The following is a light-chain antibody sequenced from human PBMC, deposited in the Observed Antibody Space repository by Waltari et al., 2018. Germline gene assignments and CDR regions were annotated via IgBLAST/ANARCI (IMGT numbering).Light chain of an antibody. CDR2: EAS. J-gene: IGKJ5*01. V-gene: IGKV1-33*01. CDR1: QDITNS. Sequence: IQLTQSPSSMSASLTDRVTITCQASQDITNSLVWYQQKPGKAPKLLIFEASSLETGVPSRFRGSGSGTDFTFTISRLQPEDVATYYCQQYHSLPTFGQGTRLEIK. CDR3: QQYHSLPT.